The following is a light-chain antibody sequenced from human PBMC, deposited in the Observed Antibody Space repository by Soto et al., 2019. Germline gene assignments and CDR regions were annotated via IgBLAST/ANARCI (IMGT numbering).Light chain of an antibody. CDR3: QHRANWLGT. V-gene: IGKV3-11*01. Sequence: PGERATLSCTGSQSVGSFLAWYQQKSGQTPRLLIYDASNRPPGIPARFSGSGSGTDFTLTISSLEPEDFAVYYCQHRANWLGTFGPGTKVDIK. CDR2: DAS. J-gene: IGKJ3*01. CDR1: QSVGSF.